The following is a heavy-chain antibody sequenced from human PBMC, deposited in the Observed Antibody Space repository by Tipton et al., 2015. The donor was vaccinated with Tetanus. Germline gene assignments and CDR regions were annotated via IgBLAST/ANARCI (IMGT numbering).Heavy chain of an antibody. CDR3: ARSLGDAFDI. V-gene: IGHV3-13*01. CDR2: IGTAGDT. CDR1: GLTFSSYD. J-gene: IGHJ3*02. D-gene: IGHD7-27*01. Sequence: SLRLSCAASGLTFSSYDMHWVRQATGKGLEWVSAIGTAGDTYYPGSVKGRFTISRENAENSLYLQMNSLRAGDTAVYYCARSLGDAFDIWGQRTMVTVSS.